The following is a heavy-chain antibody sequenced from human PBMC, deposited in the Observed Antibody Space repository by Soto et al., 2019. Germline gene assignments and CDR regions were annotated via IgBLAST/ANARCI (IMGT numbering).Heavy chain of an antibody. J-gene: IGHJ4*02. Sequence: GGSLRLSCAASGFTFSSYAMTWVRQAPGKGLGWVSTISGTGGNTYYADSVKGRFTISRDNSKNTVHLQMNSLRAEDTAVYYCVKAVYLLDFDYWGQGTLVTVSS. D-gene: IGHD1-20*01. CDR2: ISGTGGNT. V-gene: IGHV3-23*01. CDR1: GFTFSSYA. CDR3: VKAVYLLDFDY.